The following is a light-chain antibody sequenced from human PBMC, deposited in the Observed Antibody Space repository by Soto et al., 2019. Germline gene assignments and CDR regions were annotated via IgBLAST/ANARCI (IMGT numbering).Light chain of an antibody. CDR1: QSISSW. CDR2: KAS. V-gene: IGKV1-5*03. Sequence: DIQMTQSPSTLSASVGDRVTITCRASQSISSWLAWYRQKPGKAPNLLISKASSLESGVPSRFSGSGSGTEFTLTISSLQPDDFATYYCQQYYSYSYTFGQGTKLEIK. J-gene: IGKJ2*01. CDR3: QQYYSYSYT.